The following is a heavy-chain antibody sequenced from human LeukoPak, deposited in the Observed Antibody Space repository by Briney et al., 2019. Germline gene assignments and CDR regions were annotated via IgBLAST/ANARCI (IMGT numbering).Heavy chain of an antibody. CDR2: INSSSTYI. D-gene: IGHD1-26*01. J-gene: IGHJ4*02. V-gene: IGHV3-21*01. Sequence: LSLWWTGAGFSKSGDIRGWLLHEQGNGLKWFSYINSSSTYIDYADPVKVRFTISRANAKNYLYLQMHSLRAGDTDVYSCARSEGSYDHFEYWGQGTLVTVSS. CDR3: ARSEGSYDHFEY. CDR1: GFSKSGDI.